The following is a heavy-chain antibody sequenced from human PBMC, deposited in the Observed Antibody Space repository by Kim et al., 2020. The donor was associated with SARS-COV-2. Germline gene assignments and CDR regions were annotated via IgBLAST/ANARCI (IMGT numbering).Heavy chain of an antibody. CDR3: ARIYSNYAYGMDV. CDR1: GGSFSGYY. CDR2: INHSGST. Sequence: SETLSLTCAVYGGSFSGYYWSWIRQPPGKGLEWIGEINHSGSTNYNPSLKSRVTISVDTSKNQFSLKLSSVTAADTAVYYCARIYSNYAYGMDVWGQGTTVTVSS. J-gene: IGHJ6*02. D-gene: IGHD4-4*01. V-gene: IGHV4-34*01.